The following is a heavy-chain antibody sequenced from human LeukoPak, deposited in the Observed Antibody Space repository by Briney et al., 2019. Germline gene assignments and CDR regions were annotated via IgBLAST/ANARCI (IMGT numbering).Heavy chain of an antibody. Sequence: GGSLRLSCAASGFKFTNYAMHWVRQAPGKGLEWVSSISSSSGYINYADSVKGRFTVSRDNAKNSLYLQMNSLRAEDTAVYYCARDSGYCSSTGCYVHYFDYWGQGTLVTVSS. CDR2: ISSSSGYI. CDR3: ARDSGYCSSTGCYVHYFDY. D-gene: IGHD2-2*01. CDR1: GFKFTNYA. J-gene: IGHJ4*02. V-gene: IGHV3-21*01.